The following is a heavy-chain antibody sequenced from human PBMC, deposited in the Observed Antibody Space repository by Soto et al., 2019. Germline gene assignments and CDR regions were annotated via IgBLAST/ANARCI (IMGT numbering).Heavy chain of an antibody. Sequence: GGSLRLSCAASGFTFSSYSMNWVRQAPGKGLEWVSSISSSSSYIYYADSVKGRFTISRDNAKNSLYLQMNSLRAEDTAVYYCARQVAAPYYFDYWGQGTLVTVSS. D-gene: IGHD2-15*01. CDR1: GFTFSSYS. J-gene: IGHJ4*02. V-gene: IGHV3-21*01. CDR2: ISSSSSYI. CDR3: ARQVAAPYYFDY.